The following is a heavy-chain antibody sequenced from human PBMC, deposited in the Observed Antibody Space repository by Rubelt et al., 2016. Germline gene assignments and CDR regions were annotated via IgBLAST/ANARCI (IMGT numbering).Heavy chain of an antibody. V-gene: IGHV1-18*01. CDR3: ARVISGVEYSSSWHFDY. J-gene: IGHJ4*02. CDR1: GYTFTSYG. D-gene: IGHD6-13*01. Sequence: QVQLVQSGAEVKKPGASVKVSCKASGYTFTSYGISWVRQAPGQGLEWMGWISAYNGNTTYAQKRQGRVTMTTDTSTSTAYMELRSLRSDDTAVYYCARVISGVEYSSSWHFDYWGQGTLVTVSS. CDR2: ISAYNGNT.